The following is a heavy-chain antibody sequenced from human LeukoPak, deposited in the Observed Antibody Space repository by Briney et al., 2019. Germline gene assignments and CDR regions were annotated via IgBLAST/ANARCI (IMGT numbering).Heavy chain of an antibody. V-gene: IGHV3-23*01. J-gene: IGHJ3*02. Sequence: PAETLSLTCAVSGGSISSSNWWSWVRQAPGKGLEWVSAIGDSGATTYYADSVKDRFTISRDNSKNKLYLQMNGLRAEDTALYHCAKAEYTCDAFDIWGQGTMVSVSS. D-gene: IGHD6-6*01. CDR1: GGSISSSN. CDR2: IGDSGATT. CDR3: AKAEYTCDAFDI.